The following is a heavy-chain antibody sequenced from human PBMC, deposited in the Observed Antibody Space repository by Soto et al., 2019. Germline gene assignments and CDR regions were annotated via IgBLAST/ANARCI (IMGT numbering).Heavy chain of an antibody. Sequence: SQRLSYAASGFNFSSYAVHWVRQAPGKGLEWVAAISYDGSNKYYVDPVKGRFTISRDNSKNTLYLQMNSLRAEDTAVYYCARGPSSLPRFDYWGQGTLVTVSS. V-gene: IGHV3-30-3*01. CDR3: ARGPSSLPRFDY. CDR2: ISYDGSNK. D-gene: IGHD2-2*01. CDR1: GFNFSSYA. J-gene: IGHJ4*02.